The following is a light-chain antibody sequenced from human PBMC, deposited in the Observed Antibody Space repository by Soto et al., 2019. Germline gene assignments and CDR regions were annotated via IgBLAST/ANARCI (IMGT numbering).Light chain of an antibody. J-gene: IGLJ1*01. CDR2: EVT. CDR1: SSDISGYDY. Sequence: QSALTQPASVSGSPGQSITISCTGTSSDISGYDYVSWYQQHPDKAPKLMIYEVTNRPSGVSNRFSGSKSGNTASLTISGLQAEDEADYYCSSHTSGSTRVFGTGTKLTVL. V-gene: IGLV2-14*01. CDR3: SSHTSGSTRV.